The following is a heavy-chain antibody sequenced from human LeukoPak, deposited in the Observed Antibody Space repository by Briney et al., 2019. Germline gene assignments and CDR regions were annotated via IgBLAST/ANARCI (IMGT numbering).Heavy chain of an antibody. CDR2: ISSSSSYI. CDR3: ARSAVVGATTYEAFDI. Sequence: GGSLRLSCAASGFTFSSYSMNWVRQAPGKGLEWVSSISSSSSYIYYADSVKGRFTISRDNAKNSLYLQMNSLRAEDTAVYYCARSAVVGATTYEAFDIWGQGTMVTVSS. J-gene: IGHJ3*02. D-gene: IGHD1-26*01. CDR1: GFTFSSYS. V-gene: IGHV3-21*01.